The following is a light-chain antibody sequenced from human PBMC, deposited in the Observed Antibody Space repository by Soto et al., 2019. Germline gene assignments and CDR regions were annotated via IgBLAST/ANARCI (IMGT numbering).Light chain of an antibody. CDR2: EVT. Sequence: QSALTQPASVSVSPGQSITISCSGTSSDVGTYNLVSWYQQYPGKAPRLMIYEVTKRPSGVSNRFSGSKSGNTASLTISGLQPEDEADYYCCSYAGSSSSIFGTGTKVTVL. CDR1: SSDVGTYNL. J-gene: IGLJ1*01. CDR3: CSYAGSSSSI. V-gene: IGLV2-23*02.